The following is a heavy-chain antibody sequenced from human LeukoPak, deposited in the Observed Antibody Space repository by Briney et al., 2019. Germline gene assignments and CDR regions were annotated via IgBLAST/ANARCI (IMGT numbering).Heavy chain of an antibody. CDR1: GFTVSNTY. CDR2: IYSGGGT. Sequence: GGSLRLSCAASGFTVSNTYMSWVRQAPGKGLEWVSLIYSGGGTYSADSVKGRFTISRDISKNTLYLQMNSLRAEDTAVYYCARAKSPLNIVATMSDYWGQGTLVTVSS. J-gene: IGHJ4*02. D-gene: IGHD5-12*01. CDR3: ARAKSPLNIVATMSDY. V-gene: IGHV3-53*01.